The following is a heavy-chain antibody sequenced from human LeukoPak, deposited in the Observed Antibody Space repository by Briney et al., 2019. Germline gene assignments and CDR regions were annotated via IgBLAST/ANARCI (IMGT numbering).Heavy chain of an antibody. CDR1: GGTFSSYA. CDR2: IIPIFGTA. CDR3: ASCDGDYVLDY. J-gene: IGHJ4*02. V-gene: IGHV1-69*05. D-gene: IGHD4-17*01. Sequence: PVKVSCKASGGTFSSYAISWVRQAPGQGLEWMGGIIPIFGTANYAQKFQGRVTITTDESTSTAYMELSSLRSEDTAVYYCASCDGDYVLDYWGQGTLVTVSS.